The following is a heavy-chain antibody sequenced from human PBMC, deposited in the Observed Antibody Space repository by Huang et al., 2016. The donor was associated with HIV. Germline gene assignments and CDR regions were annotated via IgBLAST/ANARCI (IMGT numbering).Heavy chain of an antibody. CDR2: FFYDGNT. CDR3: AAMVRGVISYFDY. V-gene: IGHV4-39*01. Sequence: QLQLQESGPGLVKPSETLSLTCTVSDGSISSSSYYWGWIRQPPGKGREWIETFFYDGNTYYNPSLKRRVTISVDTSKNQFSLNLSSVTAADTAVYYCAAMVRGVISYFDYWGQGTLVTVSS. D-gene: IGHD3-10*01. J-gene: IGHJ4*02. CDR1: DGSISSSSYY.